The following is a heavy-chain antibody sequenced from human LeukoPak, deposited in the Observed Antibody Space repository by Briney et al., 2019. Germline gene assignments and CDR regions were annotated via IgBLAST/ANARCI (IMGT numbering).Heavy chain of an antibody. Sequence: GGSLRLSCAASGFTFTHYCMSWVRQAPGKGLEWVANIKQDESEKYYADSVKGRFTISRDNAKNSLYLQMNSLRAEDTAVYYCARGGARYFDYWGQGALVTVSS. D-gene: IGHD1-26*01. CDR1: GFTFTHYC. J-gene: IGHJ4*02. CDR3: ARGGARYFDY. CDR2: IKQDESEK. V-gene: IGHV3-7*01.